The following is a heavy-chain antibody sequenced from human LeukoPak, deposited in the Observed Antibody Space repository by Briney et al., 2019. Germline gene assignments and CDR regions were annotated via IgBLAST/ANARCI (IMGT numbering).Heavy chain of an antibody. V-gene: IGHV1-69*13. Sequence: SVKVSCKASGGTFSSYAISWVRQAPGQGLEWMGGIIPIFGTANYAQKFQGRVTITADESTSTAYMELSSLRSEDMAVYYCASNPGIAAAGSVYNWFDPWGQGTLVTVSS. CDR1: GGTFSSYA. D-gene: IGHD6-13*01. CDR3: ASNPGIAAAGSVYNWFDP. CDR2: IIPIFGTA. J-gene: IGHJ5*02.